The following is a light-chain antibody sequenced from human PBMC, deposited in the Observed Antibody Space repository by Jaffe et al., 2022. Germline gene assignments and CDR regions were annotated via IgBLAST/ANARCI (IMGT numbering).Light chain of an antibody. Sequence: QSLLTQSPSLSAAPGQRVTISCSGSDSNIGSNYASWYQQVPPGTPKLLIYDNDKRYYGNPPRFSGSTSGTVATLIISEFQTGDEATYYCASWDSKLKLGLFGGGTEVT. CDR2: DND. J-gene: IGLJ2*01. V-gene: IGLV1-51*01. CDR3: ASWDSKLKLGL. CDR1: DSNIGSNY.